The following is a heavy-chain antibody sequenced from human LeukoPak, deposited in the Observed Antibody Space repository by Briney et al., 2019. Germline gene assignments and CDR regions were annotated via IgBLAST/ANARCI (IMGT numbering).Heavy chain of an antibody. CDR3: ARTLQDDFWSGYFRYYYYYMDV. CDR2: IYYSGST. V-gene: IGHV4-59*01. Sequence: SETLSLTCTVSGGSISSYYWSWIRQPPGKGLEWIGYIYYSGSTNYNPSLKSRVTISVDTSKNQFSLKLSSVTAADTAVYYCARTLQDDFWSGYFRYYYYYMDVWGKGTTVTVSS. CDR1: GGSISSYY. D-gene: IGHD3-3*01. J-gene: IGHJ6*03.